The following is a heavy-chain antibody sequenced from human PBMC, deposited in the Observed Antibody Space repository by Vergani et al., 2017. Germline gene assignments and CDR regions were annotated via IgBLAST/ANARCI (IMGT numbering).Heavy chain of an antibody. CDR2: IYWDDDK. CDR1: GFSLSTSGVG. CDR3: ARTYYDYIWGSYSLGFDY. V-gene: IGHV2-5*02. D-gene: IGHD3-16*01. J-gene: IGHJ4*02. Sequence: ITLKESGPTLVKPTQPFTLTCTFSGFSLSTSGVGVGWIRQPPGKALEWLALIYWDDDKRYSPSLKSRLTITKDTSKNQVVLTMTNMDPVGTATYYCARTYYDYIWGSYSLGFDYWGQGTLVTVSS.